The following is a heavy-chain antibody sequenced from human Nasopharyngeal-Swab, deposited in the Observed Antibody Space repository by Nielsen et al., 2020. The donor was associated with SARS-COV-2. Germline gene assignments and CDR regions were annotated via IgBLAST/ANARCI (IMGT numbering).Heavy chain of an antibody. Sequence: WILQPPGKGLEWIGYIYYSGSTNYNPSLKSRVTISVDTSKNQFSLKLNSVTAADTAVYYCARGQDVLVVGGISWFDPWGQGTLVTVSS. CDR3: ARGQDVLVVGGISWFDP. D-gene: IGHD2-8*02. CDR2: IYYSGST. V-gene: IGHV4-61*06. J-gene: IGHJ5*02.